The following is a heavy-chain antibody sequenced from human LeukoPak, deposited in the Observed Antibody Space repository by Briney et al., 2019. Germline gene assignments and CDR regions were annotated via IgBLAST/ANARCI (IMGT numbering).Heavy chain of an antibody. CDR2: IKSKTDGGTT. J-gene: IGHJ4*02. CDR1: GFTFSNAW. CDR3: STDLWELPFDY. D-gene: IGHD1-26*01. V-gene: IGHV3-15*01. Sequence: GGSLRLSCAASGFTFSNAWMSWVRQAPGKGLEWVGRIKSKTDGGTTDYAAPVKGRFTISRDDSKNTLYLQMNSLKTEDTAVYYFSTDLWELPFDYWGQGTLVTVSS.